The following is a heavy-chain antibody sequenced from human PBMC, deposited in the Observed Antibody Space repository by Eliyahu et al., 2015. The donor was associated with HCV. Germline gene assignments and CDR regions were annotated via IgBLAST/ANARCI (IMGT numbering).Heavy chain of an antibody. J-gene: IGHJ4*02. Sequence: EVQLVESGGGLVQPGGSLRLSCAASGFTFSSXWMSWVRQAPGKGLEWVANIKQDGSEKYYVDSVKGRFTISRDNAKNSLYLQMNSLRAEDTAVYYCARVVGLPSQDLYSVRGFDYWGQGTLVTVSS. CDR1: GFTFSSXW. CDR3: ARVVGLPSQDLYSVRGFDY. CDR2: IKQDGSEK. V-gene: IGHV3-7*03. D-gene: IGHD3-10*02.